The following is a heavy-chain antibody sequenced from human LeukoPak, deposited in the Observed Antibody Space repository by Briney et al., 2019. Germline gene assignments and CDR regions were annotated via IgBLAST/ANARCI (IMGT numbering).Heavy chain of an antibody. Sequence: PGGSLRLSCAASGFTFSTYGMSWDRQAPGKGLEWVANINKDGNKKYYVDSVKGRFTISRDNAKKSLYLQMNSLKAEDTAVYYCARDDYNFWSGSYDYYYYYMDVWGKGTTVTVSS. J-gene: IGHJ6*03. CDR3: ARDDYNFWSGSYDYYYYYMDV. V-gene: IGHV3-7*01. D-gene: IGHD3-3*01. CDR2: INKDGNKK. CDR1: GFTFSTYG.